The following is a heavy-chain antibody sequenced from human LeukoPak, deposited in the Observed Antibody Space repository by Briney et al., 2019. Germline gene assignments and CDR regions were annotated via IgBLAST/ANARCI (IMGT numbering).Heavy chain of an antibody. Sequence: GGSLRLSCAASGFTFSSYWMSWVRQAPGKGLEWVANIKPDGSEKYYVDSVKGRFTISRDNAKNSLYLQMNSLRAEDTAVYYCAKGTYSNYDFYFDYWGQGTLVTVSS. CDR3: AKGTYSNYDFYFDY. CDR2: IKPDGSEK. CDR1: GFTFSSYW. J-gene: IGHJ4*02. D-gene: IGHD4-11*01. V-gene: IGHV3-7*03.